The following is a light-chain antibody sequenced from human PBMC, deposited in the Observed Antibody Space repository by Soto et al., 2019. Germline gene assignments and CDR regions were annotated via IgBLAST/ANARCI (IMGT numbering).Light chain of an antibody. Sequence: EIVMTQSPATLSVSPGERATVSCRASQIVSSNFAWYQQKPGQAPMLLVYGASTRATGIPARFSGSGSGTEFTLTISSLQSEDFAVYYCQQYHNWPITFGQGTRLEI. CDR1: QIVSSN. V-gene: IGKV3-15*01. CDR2: GAS. J-gene: IGKJ5*01. CDR3: QQYHNWPIT.